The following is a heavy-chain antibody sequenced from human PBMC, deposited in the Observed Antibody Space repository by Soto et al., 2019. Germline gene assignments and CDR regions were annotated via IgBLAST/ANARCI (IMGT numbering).Heavy chain of an antibody. CDR2: INHSGST. Sequence: SETLSLTCAFYGGSFSGYYWSWIRQPPGKGLEWIGEINHSGSTNYNPSLKSRVTISVDTSKNQFSLKLGSVTAADTAVYYCARGGLRFLEWLSPPLDVWGKGTTVTFSS. J-gene: IGHJ6*04. CDR1: GGSFSGYY. D-gene: IGHD3-3*01. CDR3: ARGGLRFLEWLSPPLDV. V-gene: IGHV4-34*01.